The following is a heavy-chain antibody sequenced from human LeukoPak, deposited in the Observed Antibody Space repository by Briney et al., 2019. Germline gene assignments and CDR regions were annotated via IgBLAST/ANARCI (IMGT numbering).Heavy chain of an antibody. D-gene: IGHD1-14*01. CDR2: IMWRSGST. J-gene: IGHJ6*02. CDR3: AKDLTPGGADV. CDR1: GFTSDDHA. Sequence: GRSLRLSCAVSGFTSDDHAMHWVRQASGKGLEWVAGIMWRSGSTGYADSVKGRFTISRDNAKNSLYLQMNSLRVEDTALYYCAKDLTPGGADVWGQGTTVIVSS. V-gene: IGHV3-9*02.